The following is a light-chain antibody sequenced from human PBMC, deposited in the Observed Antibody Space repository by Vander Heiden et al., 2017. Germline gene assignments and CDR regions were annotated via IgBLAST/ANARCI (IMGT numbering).Light chain of an antibody. J-gene: IGKJ5*01. CDR3: QQSHSTPIT. CDR1: QTISIY. CDR2: AAS. V-gene: IGKV1-39*01. Sequence: DIKMTQSPTSLSASVGDRVTITCRSSQTISIYVNWYQQKSGKAPELLIYAASSLQSGVPSRFSGGGSGTDFTLTISSLQPEDFATYFCQQSHSTPITFGQGTRLEIK.